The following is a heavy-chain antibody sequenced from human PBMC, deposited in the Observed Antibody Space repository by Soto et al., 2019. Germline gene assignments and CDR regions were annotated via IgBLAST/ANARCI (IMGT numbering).Heavy chain of an antibody. CDR3: ASLAGSYRYSHDAFDI. CDR1: GYTFTSYG. V-gene: IGHV1-18*01. CDR2: ISAYNGNT. D-gene: IGHD3-16*02. Sequence: ASVKVSCKASGYTFTSYGISWVRQAPGQGLEWMGWISAYNGNTNYAQKLQGRVTMTTDTSTSTAYMELRSLRSDDTAVYYCASLAGSYRYSHDAFDIWGQGTMVTVSS. J-gene: IGHJ3*02.